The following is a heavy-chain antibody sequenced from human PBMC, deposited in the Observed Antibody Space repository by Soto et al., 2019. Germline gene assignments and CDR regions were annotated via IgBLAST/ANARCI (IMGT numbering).Heavy chain of an antibody. D-gene: IGHD1-20*01. CDR2: ISVYNGNT. Sequence: QVQLVQSGAEVKKPGASVKVSCQASGYTFTTYGISWVRQAPGQGLELMGWISVYNGNTNYAPKFQGRVTMTTDTSTNTVYMELRSMRSDDTAVYYCARGDGIGYFDYWGQGTLVTVSS. V-gene: IGHV1-18*01. CDR1: GYTFTTYG. CDR3: ARGDGIGYFDY. J-gene: IGHJ4*02.